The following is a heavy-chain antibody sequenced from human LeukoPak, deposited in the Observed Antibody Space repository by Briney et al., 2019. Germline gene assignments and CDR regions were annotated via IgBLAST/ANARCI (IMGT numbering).Heavy chain of an antibody. CDR1: GFTFSDYA. CDR3: AKDPAHYDFWSGPATLLGGFGY. D-gene: IGHD3-3*01. J-gene: IGHJ4*02. V-gene: IGHV3-23*01. CDR2: IFAGGGAA. Sequence: GGSLRLSCPVSGFTFSDYAMTWVRQAPGKGLEWVSSIFAGGGAALYADSVRGRFTIFRDDSKSTLFLQMHSLRAEDTAVYYCAKDPAHYDFWSGPATLLGGFGYWGQGTLVTVSS.